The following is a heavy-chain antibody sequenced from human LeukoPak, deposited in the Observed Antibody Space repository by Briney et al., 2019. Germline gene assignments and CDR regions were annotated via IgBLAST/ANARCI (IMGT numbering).Heavy chain of an antibody. CDR1: DDSISSYY. J-gene: IGHJ3*01. Sequence: PSETLSLTCTVSDDSISSYYWSWIRQPPGKGLEWIGYIYYSGSTIYNPSLKSRVTMSLDTSKNQFSLKLRSVTAADTAVYYCARGVISTDAFDVWGQGTMVTVSS. CDR2: IYYSGST. V-gene: IGHV4-59*01. D-gene: IGHD3-10*01. CDR3: ARGVISTDAFDV.